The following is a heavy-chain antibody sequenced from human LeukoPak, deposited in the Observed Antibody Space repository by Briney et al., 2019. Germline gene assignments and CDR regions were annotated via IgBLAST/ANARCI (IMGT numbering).Heavy chain of an antibody. J-gene: IGHJ6*03. CDR1: NYSISSGYY. D-gene: IGHD5-18*01. CDR3: ATTTEGGYTYGYSYYYYMDV. Sequence: SETLSLTCTVSNYSISSGYYWGWSRQPPGKGLEWIGDIYHGGSTYYNPSLKSRVTISVDTSKNQFSLKLRSVTAADTAVYYCATTTEGGYTYGYSYYYYMDVWGKGTTVTISS. CDR2: IYHGGST. V-gene: IGHV4-38-2*02.